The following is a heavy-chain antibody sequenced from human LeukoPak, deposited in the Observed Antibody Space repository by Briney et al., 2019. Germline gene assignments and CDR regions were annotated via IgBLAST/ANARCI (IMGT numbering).Heavy chain of an antibody. V-gene: IGHV4-61*08. Sequence: SETLSLTCTVSGGSISSGGYYWSWIRQHPGKGLEWIGYIYYSGSTNYNPSLQSRVTISVDTSKNQFSLNLNSVTAADTAVYYCARGGAARLHFQNWGQGTLVTVSS. CDR2: IYYSGST. D-gene: IGHD6-6*01. J-gene: IGHJ1*01. CDR1: GGSISSGGYY. CDR3: ARGGAARLHFQN.